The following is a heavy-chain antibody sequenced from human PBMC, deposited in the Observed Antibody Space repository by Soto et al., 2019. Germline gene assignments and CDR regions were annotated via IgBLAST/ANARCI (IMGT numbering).Heavy chain of an antibody. V-gene: IGHV3-72*01. CDR3: SRAGILTTPYYTDY. J-gene: IGHJ4*02. Sequence: EVQLVESGGGLVQPEGSLRLSCAASGFTFSDYYMDWVRQAPGKGLEWVGRVRSKVNSYTTEYAASVKGRFTVSRDDSRNSLYLQMNSLKTGDTAMYYCSRAGILTTPYYTDYWGLGTVVTVSS. CDR2: VRSKVNSYTT. D-gene: IGHD2-21*01. CDR1: GFTFSDYY.